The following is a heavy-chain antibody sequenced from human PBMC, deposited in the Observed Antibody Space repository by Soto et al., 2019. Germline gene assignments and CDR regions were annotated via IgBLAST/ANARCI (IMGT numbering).Heavy chain of an antibody. D-gene: IGHD2-2*02. CDR2: ISGSGGST. CDR3: AKGYCSSTSCYTGNWFDP. V-gene: IGHV3-23*01. Sequence: GGSLTLSCAASGFPFSSYAMSWVRPAPGKGLEWVSAISGSGGSTYYADSVKGRFTISRDNSKNTLYLQMNSLRAEDTAVYYCAKGYCSSTSCYTGNWFDPWGQGTLVNVA. CDR1: GFPFSSYA. J-gene: IGHJ5*02.